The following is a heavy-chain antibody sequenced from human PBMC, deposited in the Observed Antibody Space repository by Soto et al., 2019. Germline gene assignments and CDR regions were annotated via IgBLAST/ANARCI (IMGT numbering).Heavy chain of an antibody. J-gene: IGHJ4*02. CDR2: IYHSGST. D-gene: IGHD6-6*01. CDR3: AGGIAARPLGY. CDR1: AGSISSGGYS. V-gene: IGHV4-30-2*01. Sequence: QLQLQESGSGLVKPSQTLSLTCAVSAGSISSGGYSWSWIRPPPGKGLEWSGYIYHSGSTYYNPSLKSRVTISVDRSKNQFSLRLSSVTAADTAVYYCAGGIAARPLGYWGQGTLVTVSS.